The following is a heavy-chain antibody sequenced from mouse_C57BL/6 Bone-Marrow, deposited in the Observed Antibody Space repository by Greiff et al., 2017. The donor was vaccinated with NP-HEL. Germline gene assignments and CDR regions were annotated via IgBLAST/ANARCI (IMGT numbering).Heavy chain of an antibody. V-gene: IGHV1-50*01. CDR3: VYYGSSYWYFDV. J-gene: IGHJ1*03. CDR1: GYNFTSYW. Sequence: QVQLQQPGAELVKPGASVKLSCKASGYNFTSYWMQWVKQRPGQGLEWIGEIDPSDSYPNYNQKFKGKATLTVDTSSSTAYMQLSSLTSEDSAVYYCVYYGSSYWYFDVWGTGTTVTVSS. CDR2: IDPSDSYP. D-gene: IGHD1-1*01.